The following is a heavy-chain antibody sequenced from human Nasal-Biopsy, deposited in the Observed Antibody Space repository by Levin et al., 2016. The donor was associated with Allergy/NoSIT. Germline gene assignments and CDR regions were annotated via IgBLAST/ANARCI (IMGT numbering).Heavy chain of an antibody. J-gene: IGHJ6*01. D-gene: IGHD2-15*01. V-gene: IGHV1-18*01. CDR2: IGAFHGNT. CDR3: ARGGSSPFYYYYGMDV. CDR1: GYTFTTYG. Sequence: ASVKVSCKASGYTFTTYGIHWVRQAPGQGLEWMGWIGAFHGNTKYAQKVQGRVTMTADIHTTTVYMELKSLRSDDTALYYCARGGSSPFYYYYGMDVWGQGTPVTVSS.